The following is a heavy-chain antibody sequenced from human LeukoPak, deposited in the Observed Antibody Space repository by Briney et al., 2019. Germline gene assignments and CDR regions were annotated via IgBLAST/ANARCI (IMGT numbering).Heavy chain of an antibody. CDR3: APQQLPYYYGMDV. D-gene: IGHD6-13*01. CDR1: AFTFSSYG. V-gene: IGHV3-33*08. CDR2: IWYDGSNK. Sequence: SGGSLRLSCAASAFTFSSYGMHWVRQAPGKGLEWVAVIWYDGSNKYYADSVKGRFTISRDNSKNTLYLQMNSLRAEDTAVYYCAPQQLPYYYGMDVWGQGTTVTVSS. J-gene: IGHJ6*02.